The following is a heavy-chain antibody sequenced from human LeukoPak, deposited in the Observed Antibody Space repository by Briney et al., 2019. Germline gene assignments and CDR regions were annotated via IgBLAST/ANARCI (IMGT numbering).Heavy chain of an antibody. D-gene: IGHD2-15*01. CDR2: IFYSGST. V-gene: IGHV4-59*08. J-gene: IGHJ6*02. CDR1: GGSISSFY. Sequence: SETLSLTCTVSGGSISSFYWSCIRQPPGKGLEWTGYIFYSGSTNYNPSLKSRVTMSFATSKSQFSLKLSSVTAADTAVYYCARLTPVPLPSGFYFEMDVWGQGTTVTVSS. CDR3: ARLTPVPLPSGFYFEMDV.